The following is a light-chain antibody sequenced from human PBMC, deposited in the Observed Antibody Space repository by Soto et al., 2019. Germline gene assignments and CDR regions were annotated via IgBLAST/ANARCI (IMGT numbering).Light chain of an antibody. CDR2: DDS. J-gene: IGLJ1*01. V-gene: IGLV3-21*02. Sequence: SYELTQPPSVSVAPGQTASIACGGDSIGTKSVNWYQQRPGQAPVVVVYDDSDRPTGIPERFSGSNSGNTATLTISRVEAGDEADYYCQVWNGRSFHEVFGPGIKVTVL. CDR1: SIGTKS. CDR3: QVWNGRSFHEV.